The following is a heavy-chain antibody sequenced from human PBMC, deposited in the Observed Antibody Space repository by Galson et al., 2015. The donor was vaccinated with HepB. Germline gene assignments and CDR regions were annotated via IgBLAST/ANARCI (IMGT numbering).Heavy chain of an antibody. D-gene: IGHD6-19*01. V-gene: IGHV1-18*01. J-gene: IGHJ6*03. CDR2: ISAYNGKT. Sequence: SVKVSCKASGYTFTRYGISWVRQAPGQGLEWMGWISAYNGKTNYSQKLQGRVTMTTDTSTSTAYMELRSLRSDDTAVYYCVRELSSGWPYYYYYYMDVWGKGITVTVSS. CDR3: VRELSSGWPYYYYYYMDV. CDR1: GYTFTRYG.